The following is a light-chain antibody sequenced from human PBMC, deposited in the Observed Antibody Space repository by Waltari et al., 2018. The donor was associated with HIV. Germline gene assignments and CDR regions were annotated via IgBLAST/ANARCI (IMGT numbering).Light chain of an antibody. CDR1: QAIDSS. J-gene: IGKJ3*01. V-gene: IGKV1-8*01. Sequence: AILMTQSPSSISASKGDKVAITCRASQAIDSSLAWYQQKPGGAPKLLIYGVSTLESGVASRFSGSGFGTQFTLTIGCLQPEDFATYYCQQYFNYPFTFGPGTKV. CDR3: QQYFNYPFT. CDR2: GVS.